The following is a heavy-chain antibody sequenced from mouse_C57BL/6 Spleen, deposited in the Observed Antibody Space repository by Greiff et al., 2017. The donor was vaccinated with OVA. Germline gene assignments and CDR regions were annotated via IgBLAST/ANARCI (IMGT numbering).Heavy chain of an antibody. CDR2: INPNNGGT. CDR3: APFITTVVSTGAMDD. J-gene: IGHJ4*01. D-gene: IGHD1-1*01. CDR1: GYTFTDYY. Sequence: VQLQQSGTELVKPGASVKISCKASGYTFTDYYMNWVKQSNGKSLEWIGDINPNNGGTSYNQKFKGKATLTVDKSSSTAYMELRSLTSEDSAVYYCAPFITTVVSTGAMDDWGQGTSVTFSS. V-gene: IGHV1-26*01.